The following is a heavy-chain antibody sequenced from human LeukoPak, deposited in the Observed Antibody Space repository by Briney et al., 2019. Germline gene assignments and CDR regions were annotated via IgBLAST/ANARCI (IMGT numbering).Heavy chain of an antibody. D-gene: IGHD3-10*01. J-gene: IGHJ5*02. V-gene: IGHV4-39*07. CDR1: GGSISSSSYY. CDR2: IYYSGST. CDR3: ARVRGVTAWFDP. Sequence: PSETLSLTCTVSGGSISSSSYYWGWLRQPPGKGLEGIGCIYYSGSTYYNPSLKSRVTISVGTSKNQFSLKLSSVTAADTAVYYCARVRGVTAWFDPWGQGTLVTVSS.